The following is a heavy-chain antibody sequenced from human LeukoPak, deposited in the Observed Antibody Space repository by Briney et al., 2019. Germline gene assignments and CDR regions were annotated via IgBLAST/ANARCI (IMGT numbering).Heavy chain of an antibody. CDR2: IYTSGST. J-gene: IGHJ5*02. Sequence: SQTLSLTCTVSGDSISTGSYYWSWIRQAAGRGLEWIGRIYTSGSTKYNPPLKSRVTISLDASKNQFSLKLSSVTAADTAVYYCARDMNYYDSSGYGGFDPWGQGTLVTVSS. CDR3: ARDMNYYDSSGYGGFDP. CDR1: GDSISTGSYY. V-gene: IGHV4-61*02. D-gene: IGHD3-22*01.